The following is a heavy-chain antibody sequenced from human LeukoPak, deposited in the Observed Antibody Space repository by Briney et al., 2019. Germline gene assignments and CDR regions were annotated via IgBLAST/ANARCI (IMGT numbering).Heavy chain of an antibody. J-gene: IGHJ4*02. CDR2: INLNSGGT. Sequence: GASVKVSRKSSGYTFTDYYMYWVRQAPGQGLGWVGWINLNSGGTNYAQKFQGRVTMTRDMSTSTVYMELSSLRSEDTAVYYCARDLSVAIFGVVAYYFDYWGQGTLVTVSS. CDR3: ARDLSVAIFGVVAYYFDY. V-gene: IGHV1-2*02. CDR1: GYTFTDYY. D-gene: IGHD3-3*01.